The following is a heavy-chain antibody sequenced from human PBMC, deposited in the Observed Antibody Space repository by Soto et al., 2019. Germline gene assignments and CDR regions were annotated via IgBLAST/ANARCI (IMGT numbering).Heavy chain of an antibody. J-gene: IGHJ4*02. Sequence: GGSLRLSCAASGFTFSSYTMHWVRQTPGKGLEWVAHISYDGGDKYYADSVKGRFTISRDNSKSTLYLQMNSLRDEDTAVYYCARALSGYDSSGGWGQGTLVTVSS. D-gene: IGHD3-22*01. V-gene: IGHV3-30-3*01. CDR1: GFTFSSYT. CDR3: ARALSGYDSSGG. CDR2: ISYDGGDK.